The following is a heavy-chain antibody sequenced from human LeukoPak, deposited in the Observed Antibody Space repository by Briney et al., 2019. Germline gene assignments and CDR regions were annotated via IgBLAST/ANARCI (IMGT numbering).Heavy chain of an antibody. CDR3: ARYTTGWFLDY. CDR1: GFTFSGHG. Sequence: GRSLTLSCAASGFTFSGHGMHWVRQAPGKGLEWLAVIWYDGSKKYYADSVKGRFTISRDNSENTLYLQMNSLRAEDTAVYFCARYTTGWFLDYWGQGTLVTVPS. D-gene: IGHD6-19*01. V-gene: IGHV3-33*01. CDR2: IWYDGSKK. J-gene: IGHJ4*02.